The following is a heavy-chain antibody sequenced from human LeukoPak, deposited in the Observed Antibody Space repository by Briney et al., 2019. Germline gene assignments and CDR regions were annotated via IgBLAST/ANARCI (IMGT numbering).Heavy chain of an antibody. J-gene: IGHJ4*02. D-gene: IGHD6-25*01. V-gene: IGHV4-59*12. CDR3: ARIDPLGFFDQ. CDR1: GAFSSRYY. CDR2: IFYSGHS. Sequence: SETLSLACSVSGAFSSRYYWSWVRQPLGKGLELLGYIFYSGHSNYNPSLTIRISMSVDTSKAQFSLELTSVTAADTAVYYCARIDPLGFFDQWGPGTLVTVSS.